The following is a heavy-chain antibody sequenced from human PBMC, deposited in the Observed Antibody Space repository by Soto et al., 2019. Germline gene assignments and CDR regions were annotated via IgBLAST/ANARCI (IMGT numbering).Heavy chain of an antibody. D-gene: IGHD6-13*01. V-gene: IGHV4-59*01. CDR1: GGSITSYY. Sequence: PSETLSLTCVVSGGSITSYYWSWIRQPPGKGLEWIGYIYYDGGTTYNSSLKSRVTISTDTSRSQLSLQLTSATPADTAVYYCARVLPGIAAAYDAFDVWGQGTMVTVSS. J-gene: IGHJ3*01. CDR2: IYYDGGT. CDR3: ARVLPGIAAAYDAFDV.